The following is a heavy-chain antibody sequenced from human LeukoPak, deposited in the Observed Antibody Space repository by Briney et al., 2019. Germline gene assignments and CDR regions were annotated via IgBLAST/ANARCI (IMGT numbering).Heavy chain of an antibody. CDR2: INPSGGST. J-gene: IGHJ4*02. Sequence: ASVKVSCKASGYTFTSYYMHWVRQAPGQGLEWMGIINPSGGSTSYAQKFQGRVTMTRDTSTSTVYMELSSLRSEDTAVYYCARSESGYCSGGSCYSTLDYWGQGTLVTVSS. V-gene: IGHV1-46*01. CDR1: GYTFTSYY. CDR3: ARSESGYCSGGSCYSTLDY. D-gene: IGHD2-15*01.